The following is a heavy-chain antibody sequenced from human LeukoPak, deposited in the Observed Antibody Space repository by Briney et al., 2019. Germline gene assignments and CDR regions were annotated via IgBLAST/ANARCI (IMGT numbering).Heavy chain of an antibody. CDR3: AELGITMIGGV. D-gene: IGHD3-10*02. CDR1: GFTFSTYS. CDR2: ITTSSSTI. V-gene: IGHV3-48*01. J-gene: IGHJ6*04. Sequence: GGSLRLSCAASGFTFSTYSMDWVRQAPGKGLEWVSYITTSSSTIYYADSVKGRFTISRDNAKNSLYLQMNSLRAEDTAVYYCAELGITMIGGVWGKGTTVTISS.